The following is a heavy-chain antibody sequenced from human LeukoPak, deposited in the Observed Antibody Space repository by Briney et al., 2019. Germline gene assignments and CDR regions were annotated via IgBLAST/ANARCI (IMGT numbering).Heavy chain of an antibody. V-gene: IGHV4-59*08. Sequence: SETLSLTCTVSGGSISSYYWNWIRQPPGKGLEWIGNIYYSGSTNYDSSLKSRLTMSVDTSKNQFSLKLRSVTAADTAVYYCARFGSDSYGYKYYFDYWGQGARVTVSS. J-gene: IGHJ4*02. CDR1: GGSISSYY. D-gene: IGHD3-16*01. CDR3: ARFGSDSYGYKYYFDY. CDR2: IYYSGST.